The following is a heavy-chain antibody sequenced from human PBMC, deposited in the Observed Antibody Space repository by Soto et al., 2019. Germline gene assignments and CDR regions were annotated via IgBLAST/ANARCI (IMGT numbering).Heavy chain of an antibody. CDR2: VYWTGST. J-gene: IGHJ4*02. D-gene: IGHD2-8*01. CDR1: GDSITTKGDY. Sequence: SETLSLTCSVSGDSITTKGDYWGWIRQPPGKGLQWIGNVYWTGSTFSHPSLTSRVFISVDTSKNEFSLRLTSVTAADTAVYYCARSHYTYGLLIDYWGPGTLVTVSS. CDR3: ARSHYTYGLLIDY. V-gene: IGHV4-39*01.